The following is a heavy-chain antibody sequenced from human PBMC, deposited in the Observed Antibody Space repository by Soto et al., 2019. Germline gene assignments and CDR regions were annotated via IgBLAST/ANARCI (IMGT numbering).Heavy chain of an antibody. J-gene: IGHJ4*02. CDR2: ISSSSSTI. V-gene: IGHV3-48*01. Sequence: GGSLRLSCAASGFTFSSYSMNWVRQAPGKGLEWVSYISSSSSTIYYADSVKGRFTISRDNAKNSLYLQMNSLRAEDTAVYYWARNQLRQTLLLFDYWGQGTPVTVSS. CDR3: ARNQLRQTLLLFDY. CDR1: GFTFSSYS. D-gene: IGHD2-15*01.